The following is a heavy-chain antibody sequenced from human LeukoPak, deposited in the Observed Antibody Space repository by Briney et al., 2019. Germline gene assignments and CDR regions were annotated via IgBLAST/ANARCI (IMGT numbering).Heavy chain of an antibody. D-gene: IGHD6-13*01. J-gene: IGHJ4*02. CDR3: ARAYSSSRLFDY. V-gene: IGHV4-59*01. Sequence: SETLSLTCTVSGGSISSYYWSWIRQPPGKGLEWIGYIYYSGSTNYNPSLKSRVTISVDTSKNQFSLKLSSVTAADTAVYYCARAYSSSRLFDYWGQGTLVTVSS. CDR2: IYYSGST. CDR1: GGSISSYY.